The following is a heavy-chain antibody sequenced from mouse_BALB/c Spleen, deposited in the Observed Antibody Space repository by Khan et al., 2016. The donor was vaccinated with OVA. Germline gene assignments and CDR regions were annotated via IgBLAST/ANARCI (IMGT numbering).Heavy chain of an antibody. Sequence: EVQLHQSGPELVKPGASVKIPCKASGYTFTDYNMDWVKQSHGKSLEWIGDINPNNGYTVYNQKFKGKATLTVDKSSSTDYMQLRSLPSADTAVYDCARGVYCSGGAWFAYWGQGTLVTVSA. V-gene: IGHV1-18*01. D-gene: IGHD1-1*01. CDR1: GYTFTDYN. CDR3: ARGVYCSGGAWFAY. CDR2: INPNNGYT. J-gene: IGHJ3*01.